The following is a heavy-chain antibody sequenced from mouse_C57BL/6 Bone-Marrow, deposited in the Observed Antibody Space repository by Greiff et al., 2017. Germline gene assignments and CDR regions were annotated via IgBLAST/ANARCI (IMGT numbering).Heavy chain of an antibody. D-gene: IGHD1-1*01. V-gene: IGHV1-12*01. CDR1: GYTFTSYN. CDR2: IYPGNGDT. CDR3: ARFTTVRYWYFDV. J-gene: IGHJ1*03. Sequence: LQQSGAELVRPGASVKMSCKASGYTFTSYNMHWVKQTPRQGLEWIGAIYPGNGDTSSNQKFKGKATLTVDKSSSPAYMQLSSLTSEDAAVYFWARFTTVRYWYFDVWGTGTTVTVSS.